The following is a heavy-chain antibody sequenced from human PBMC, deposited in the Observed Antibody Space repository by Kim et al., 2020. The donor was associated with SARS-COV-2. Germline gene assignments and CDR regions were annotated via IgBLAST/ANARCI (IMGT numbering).Heavy chain of an antibody. CDR2: ISNDGNNK. D-gene: IGHD2-2*01. CDR1: GFTFINYA. V-gene: IGHV3-30*03. J-gene: IGHJ4*02. CDR3: STPTGRTSRTLAS. Sequence: GGSLRLSCSASGFTFINYAMHWVRQAPGKGLEWVAIISNDGNNKCYVDSVKGRFTISRDNSKNILYLQMDSLRADDTAVYYCSTPTGRTSRTLASWGQGTLVTVTS.